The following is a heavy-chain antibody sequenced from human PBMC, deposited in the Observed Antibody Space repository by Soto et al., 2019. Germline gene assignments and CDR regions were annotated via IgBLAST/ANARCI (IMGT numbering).Heavy chain of an antibody. V-gene: IGHV3-21*04. D-gene: IGHD2-2*01. CDR1: GFTFSSYA. CDR3: AREGYCISNRCYYGYYYYYGMDV. J-gene: IGHJ6*02. CDR2: ISSSGSTI. Sequence: PGGSLRLSCAASGFTFSSYAMSWVRQDPGKGMAWVAAISSSGSTIYYADSVKGRFTISRDNAKNSLYLQMNSLRAEDTAVYYCAREGYCISNRCYYGYYYYYGMDVWGQGTTVTVSS.